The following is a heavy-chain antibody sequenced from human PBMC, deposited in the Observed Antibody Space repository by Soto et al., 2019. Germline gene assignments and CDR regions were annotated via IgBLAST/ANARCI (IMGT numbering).Heavy chain of an antibody. V-gene: IGHV4-39*01. CDR3: ARQASRTRFGTGEGMDV. CDR2: IYYSGST. Sequence: AETLSLTCTVSGGSISSSSYYWGWIRQPPGKGLEWIGSIYYSGSTYYNPSLKSRVTISVDTSKNQFSLNLSSVTAADTAVYYCARQASRTRFGTGEGMDVWGQWTTVA. CDR1: GGSISSSSYY. D-gene: IGHD3-10*01. J-gene: IGHJ6*02.